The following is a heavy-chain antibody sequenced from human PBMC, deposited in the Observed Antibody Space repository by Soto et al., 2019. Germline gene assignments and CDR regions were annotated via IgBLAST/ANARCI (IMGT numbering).Heavy chain of an antibody. CDR3: GIDVGIRVDY. J-gene: IGHJ4*02. CDR2: MNRDGSEK. V-gene: IGHV3-7*01. D-gene: IGHD1-26*01. CDR1: GFTFSSYW. Sequence: EVQLVESGGGLVQPGGSLRLSCAASGFTFSSYWMTWARQAPGKGLEWVASMNRDGSEKRDVDSVEGRFTSSRDNVKDSLSLRLNSLRPDPTVGYYCGIDVGIRVDYRGQGSLCNVSA.